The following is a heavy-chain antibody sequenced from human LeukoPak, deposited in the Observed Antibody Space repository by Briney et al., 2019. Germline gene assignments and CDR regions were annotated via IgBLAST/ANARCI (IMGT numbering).Heavy chain of an antibody. J-gene: IGHJ4*02. D-gene: IGHD5-18*01. V-gene: IGHV4-34*01. CDR1: GGSFSGYY. CDR3: ARGDTAMAHFDY. Sequence: PSETLSLTCAVYGGSFSGYYWSWIRQPPGKGLEWIGSIYYSGSTYYNPSLKSRVTISVDTSKNQFSLKLSSVTAADTAVYYCARGDTAMAHFDYWGQGTLVTVSS. CDR2: IYYSGST.